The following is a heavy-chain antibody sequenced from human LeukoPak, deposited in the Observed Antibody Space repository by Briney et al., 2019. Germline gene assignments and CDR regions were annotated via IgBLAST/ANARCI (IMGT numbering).Heavy chain of an antibody. D-gene: IGHD6-19*01. CDR3: ARKSSGGWFDP. CDR1: GGSISSSILY. V-gene: IGHV4-39*01. Sequence: SETLSLTCTVSGGSISSSILYWGWIRQPPGKGLEWIGSIYYSGTTSYNPSLKSRVTISVDTSKNQFSLKLSSVTAAETAVYYCARKSSGGWFDPWGQGTLVTVSS. CDR2: IYYSGTT. J-gene: IGHJ5*02.